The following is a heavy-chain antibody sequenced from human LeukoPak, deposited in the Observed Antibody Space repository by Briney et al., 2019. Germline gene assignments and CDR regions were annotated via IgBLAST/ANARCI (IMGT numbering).Heavy chain of an antibody. CDR2: VNPQGTAI. V-gene: IGHV3-74*03. CDR1: GFTFSSYW. J-gene: IGHJ4*02. D-gene: IGHD6-19*01. Sequence: PGESLRLSCAASGFTFSSYWMHWVRQAPGKGRVWVSRVNPQGTAITYTDSVKGRFTISRDNAKDALHLQLDNLRAEDTAVYYCARARWSSTGWFLGYWGQGTLVTVSS. CDR3: ARARWSSTGWFLGY.